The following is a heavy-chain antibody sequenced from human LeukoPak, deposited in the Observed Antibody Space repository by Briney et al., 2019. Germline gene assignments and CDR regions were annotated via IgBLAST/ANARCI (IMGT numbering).Heavy chain of an antibody. CDR1: GGSISSYY. D-gene: IGHD6-13*01. CDR3: ARYRTGSSWYRGWFDP. Sequence: SETLSLTCTVSGGSISSYYWSWIRQPPGKGLEWIGYIYYSGSTNYNPSLKSRVTISVDTSKNQFSLKLSSVTAVDTAVYYCARYRTGSSWYRGWFDPWGQGTLVTVSS. CDR2: IYYSGST. J-gene: IGHJ5*02. V-gene: IGHV4-59*08.